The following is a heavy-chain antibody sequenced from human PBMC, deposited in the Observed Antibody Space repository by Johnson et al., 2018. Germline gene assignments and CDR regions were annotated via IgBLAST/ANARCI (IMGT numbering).Heavy chain of an antibody. CDR1: GGSISSGDYY. CDR3: ARDAKATADLAALDI. CDR2: IYYSGSP. Sequence: QVQLQESGPGLVKPSQTLSLTCTVSGGSISSGDYYWSWIRQPPGKGLEWIGYIYYSGSPYYNPSLKSRVTISVDPSKNQFSLKLSSVTAADTAVYYCARDAKATADLAALDIWGQGTMVTVSS. J-gene: IGHJ3*02. D-gene: IGHD5-12*01. V-gene: IGHV4-30-4*01.